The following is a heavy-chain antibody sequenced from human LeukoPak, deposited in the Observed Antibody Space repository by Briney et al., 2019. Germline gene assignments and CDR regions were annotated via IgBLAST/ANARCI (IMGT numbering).Heavy chain of an antibody. D-gene: IGHD3-22*01. CDR1: GGSFSGYY. J-gene: IGHJ3*02. CDR3: ARDTTYYDSSGYYSPDAFDI. CDR2: INHSGST. V-gene: IGHV4-34*01. Sequence: SETLSLTCAVYGGSFSGYYWSWIRQPPGKGLEWIGEINHSGSTNYNPSLKSRVTISVDTSKNQFSLKLSSVTAADTAVYYCARDTTYYDSSGYYSPDAFDIWGQGTMVTVSS.